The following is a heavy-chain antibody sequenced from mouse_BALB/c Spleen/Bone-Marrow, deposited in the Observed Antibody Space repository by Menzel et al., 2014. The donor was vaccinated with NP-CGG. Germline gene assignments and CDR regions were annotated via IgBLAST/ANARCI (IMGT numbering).Heavy chain of an antibody. V-gene: IGHV1S22*01. CDR1: GYTFTSYW. J-gene: IGHJ4*01. Sequence: GSELVRPGASVKLSCKASGYTFTSYWIHWVKQRPGQGLEWIGNIYPGSGTINYDEKFKNKATLTVDTSSSIAYMQLSSLTSEYSAVYYCRCYDYTMDYWGQGTSVTVSS. CDR2: IYPGSGTI. CDR3: RCYDYTMDY. D-gene: IGHD1-1*01.